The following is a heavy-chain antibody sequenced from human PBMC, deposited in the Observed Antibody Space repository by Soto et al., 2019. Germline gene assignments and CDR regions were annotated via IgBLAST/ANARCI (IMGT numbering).Heavy chain of an antibody. Sequence: EVQLVESGGGLVQPGGSLRLSCAASGFTFSSYWMHWVRQAPGKGLVWVSRINSDGSSTSYADSVKGRFTISRDNAKNTLYLQMNSLRAEDTAVYYCARAQYCSSTSCYVAHYYYYGMDVWGQGTTVTVSS. D-gene: IGHD2-2*01. CDR2: INSDGSST. V-gene: IGHV3-74*01. J-gene: IGHJ6*02. CDR3: ARAQYCSSTSCYVAHYYYYGMDV. CDR1: GFTFSSYW.